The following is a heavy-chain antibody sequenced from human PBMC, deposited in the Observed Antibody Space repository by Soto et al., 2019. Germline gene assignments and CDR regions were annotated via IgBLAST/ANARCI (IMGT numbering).Heavy chain of an antibody. Sequence: QVQLQESGPGLVDPSQTLSLPCTVSGDSMGRGDYYWTWIRQPPGKGLEWIGYIYYIGTTFYNPYLESRVNISIDTSKNHFSLRLTSVTAADTAVYYCSRGSTYYGFLTWGQGTLVTVYS. V-gene: IGHV4-30-4*01. CDR1: GDSMGRGDYY. CDR3: SRGSTYYGFLT. CDR2: IYYIGTT. D-gene: IGHD3-10*01. J-gene: IGHJ5*02.